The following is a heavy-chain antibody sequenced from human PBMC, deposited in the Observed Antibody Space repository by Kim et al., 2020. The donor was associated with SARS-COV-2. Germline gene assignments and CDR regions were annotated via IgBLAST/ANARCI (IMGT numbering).Heavy chain of an antibody. CDR1: GGSISSSSYY. V-gene: IGHV4-39*01. CDR2: IYYSGST. CDR3: ARHEYCSGGSCYGFNWFDP. J-gene: IGHJ5*02. Sequence: SETLSLTCTVSGGSISSSSYYWGWIRQPPGKGLEWIGSIYYSGSTYYNPSLKSQVTISVDTSKNQFSLKLSSVTAADTAVYYCARHEYCSGGSCYGFNWFDPWGQVTLVTVSS. D-gene: IGHD2-15*01.